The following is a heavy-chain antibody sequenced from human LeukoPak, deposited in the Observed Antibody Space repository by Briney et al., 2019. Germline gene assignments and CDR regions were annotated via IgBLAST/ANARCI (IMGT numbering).Heavy chain of an antibody. Sequence: GGSLRLSCAASGFTFSSYAMSWVRQAPGKGLEWVSGISSSGVSTYYADSVKGRFTISRDNSKNTLYLQMNSLRADDTAVYYCAKGRGATGGPSRTFQYWGQGTLVTVSS. CDR1: GFTFSSYA. V-gene: IGHV3-23*01. CDR3: AKGRGATGGPSRTFQY. CDR2: ISSSGVST. J-gene: IGHJ4*02. D-gene: IGHD1-26*01.